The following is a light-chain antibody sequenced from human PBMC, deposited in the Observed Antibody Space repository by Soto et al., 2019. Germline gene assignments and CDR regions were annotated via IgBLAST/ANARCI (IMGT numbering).Light chain of an antibody. Sequence: DIQMTQSPSSLSASVGDRVTITCRASQSISSYLNWYQQKPGKAPKLLIYSASSLQSGVPSRFSGSGSWTDFTLTISSLQPEYCETYYGQQSYSTPYTFGQWTQLEIK. V-gene: IGKV1-39*01. CDR2: SAS. CDR3: QQSYSTPYT. CDR1: QSISSY. J-gene: IGKJ2*01.